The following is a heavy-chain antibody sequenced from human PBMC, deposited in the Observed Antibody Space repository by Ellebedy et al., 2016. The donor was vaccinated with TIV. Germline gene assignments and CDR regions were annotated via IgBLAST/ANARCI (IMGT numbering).Heavy chain of an antibody. D-gene: IGHD3-3*02. CDR3: ASVLGPGGIDY. V-gene: IGHV3-7*01. CDR1: GFTFSSYW. J-gene: IGHJ4*02. Sequence: GESLKISCAASGFTFSSYWMSWVRQAPGKGLEWVANIKQDGSEKYYVDSVKGRFTISRDNAKNSLYLQMNSLRAEDTAVYYCASVLGPGGIDYWGQGTLVTVSS. CDR2: IKQDGSEK.